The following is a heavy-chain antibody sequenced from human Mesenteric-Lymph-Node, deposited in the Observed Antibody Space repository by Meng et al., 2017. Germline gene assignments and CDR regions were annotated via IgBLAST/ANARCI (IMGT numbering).Heavy chain of an antibody. Sequence: ESARRCAHPTCTPSCTRHGSGGPINRINGWTWVRQPPGKVLEWIGEIYHSGSTNYNPSLKSRVTISVDKSKNQFSLKLSSVTAADTAVYYCARVAAAGNEWFDPWGQGTLVTVSS. CDR3: ARVAAAGNEWFDP. CDR1: GGPINRING. V-gene: IGHV4-4*02. CDR2: IYHSGST. D-gene: IGHD6-13*01. J-gene: IGHJ5*02.